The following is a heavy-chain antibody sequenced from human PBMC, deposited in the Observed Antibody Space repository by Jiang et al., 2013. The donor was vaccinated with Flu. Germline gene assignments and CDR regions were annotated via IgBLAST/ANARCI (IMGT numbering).Heavy chain of an antibody. CDR1: GGTFSSYA. V-gene: IGHV1-69*04. CDR2: IIPILGIA. D-gene: IGHD4-23*01. CDR3: ARDYGGNFDYYYGMDV. Sequence: GAEVKKPGSSVKVSCKASGGTFSSYAISWVRQAPGQGLEWMGRIIPILGIANYAQKFQGRVTITADKSTSTAYMELSSLRSEDTAVYYCARDYGGNFDYYYGMDVWGKGTTVTVSS. J-gene: IGHJ6*04.